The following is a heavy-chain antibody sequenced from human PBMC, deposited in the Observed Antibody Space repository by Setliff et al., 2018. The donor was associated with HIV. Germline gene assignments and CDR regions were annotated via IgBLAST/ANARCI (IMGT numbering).Heavy chain of an antibody. Sequence: SLKISCAASGFTFRSYEMNWVRQAPGKGLEWVSYISSSGNIIYYADSVKGRFTISRDNAKNSLYLQMNSLRAEDTAVYYCASHPSVYGPPFYYWGQGTLVTVSS. J-gene: IGHJ4*02. D-gene: IGHD2-8*01. V-gene: IGHV3-48*03. CDR3: ASHPSVYGPPFYY. CDR2: ISSSGNII. CDR1: GFTFRSYE.